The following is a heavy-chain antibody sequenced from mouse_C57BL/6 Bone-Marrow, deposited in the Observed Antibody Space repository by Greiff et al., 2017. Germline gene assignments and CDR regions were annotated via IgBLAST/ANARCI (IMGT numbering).Heavy chain of an antibody. CDR1: GFTFSSYA. D-gene: IGHD2-3*01. Sequence: EVMLVESGGGLVKPGGSLKLSCAASGFTFSSYAMSWVRQTPEKRLEWVAYISSGGDYIYYADTVKGRFTISRDNARNTLYLQMSSLKSEDTAMYYCTREGYYVFAYWGQGTLVTVSA. CDR3: TREGYYVFAY. CDR2: ISSGGDYI. V-gene: IGHV5-9-1*02. J-gene: IGHJ3*01.